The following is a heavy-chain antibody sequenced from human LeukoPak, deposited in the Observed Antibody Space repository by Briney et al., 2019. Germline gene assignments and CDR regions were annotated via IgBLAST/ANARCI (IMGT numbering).Heavy chain of an antibody. Sequence: SETLPLTCAVYGGSFSGYYWSWIRQPPGKGLEWIGEINHSGSTNYNPSLKSRVTISVDTSKNQFSLKLSSVTAADTAVYYCARGIPHYDILTGYPGAGWFDPWGQGTLVTVSS. CDR3: ARGIPHYDILTGYPGAGWFDP. CDR1: GGSFSGYY. D-gene: IGHD3-9*01. CDR2: INHSGST. J-gene: IGHJ5*02. V-gene: IGHV4-34*01.